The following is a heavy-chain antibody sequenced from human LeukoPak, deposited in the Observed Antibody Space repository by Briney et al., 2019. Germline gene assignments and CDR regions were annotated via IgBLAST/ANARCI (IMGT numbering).Heavy chain of an antibody. CDR2: SYYSGTT. V-gene: IGHV4-59*01. CDR1: GGSITYYY. J-gene: IGHJ5*02. D-gene: IGHD3-9*01. CDR3: ARGGYDILTGYGSFDP. Sequence: KPSETLSLTCTVSGGSITYYYWKWIRQPPGKGLEWIGCSYYSGTTYYNPSLKSRLTISVDTSKNQFSLKLSSVTTADTAMYYCARGGYDILTGYGSFDPWGQGTLVTVSS.